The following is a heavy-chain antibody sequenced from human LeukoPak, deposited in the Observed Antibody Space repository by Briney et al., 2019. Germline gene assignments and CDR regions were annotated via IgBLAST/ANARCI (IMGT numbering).Heavy chain of an antibody. CDR2: ISSSGSTI. J-gene: IGHJ4*02. CDR3: ARVGYSYGLDY. Sequence: GGSLRLSCAASGFTFSDYYMSWIPEAPGEGLGRVSYISSSGSTIYYADSVKGRFTISRDNAKNSLYLQMNSLRAEDTAVYYCARVGYSYGLDYWGQGTLVTVSS. D-gene: IGHD5-18*01. V-gene: IGHV3-11*01. CDR1: GFTFSDYY.